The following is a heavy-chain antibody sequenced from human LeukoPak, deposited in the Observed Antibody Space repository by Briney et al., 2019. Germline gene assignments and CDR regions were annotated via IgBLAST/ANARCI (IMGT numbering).Heavy chain of an antibody. J-gene: IGHJ4*02. CDR3: AKAIMVRGVTHFDY. D-gene: IGHD3-10*01. CDR1: GFTFSSYA. CDR2: ISGSGGST. Sequence: GGSLRLSCAASGFTFSSYAMSWVRQAPGKGLEWVSTISGSGGSTYYADSVKGRFTVSRDNSKNTLYLQMNSLRAEDTAVYYCAKAIMVRGVTHFDYWGQGTLVTVSS. V-gene: IGHV3-23*01.